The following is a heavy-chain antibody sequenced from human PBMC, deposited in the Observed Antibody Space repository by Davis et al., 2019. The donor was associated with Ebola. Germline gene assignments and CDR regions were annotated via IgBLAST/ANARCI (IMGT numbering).Heavy chain of an antibody. CDR1: GFTFSSYW. J-gene: IGHJ4*02. Sequence: GGSLRLSCAASGFTFSSYWMSWVRQAPGKGLEWVAVIWYDGSNKYYADSVKGRFTISRDNSKNTLSLQMNSLRAEDTAVYYCARERKTGTTYYFDYWGQGTLVTVSS. CDR2: IWYDGSNK. CDR3: ARERKTGTTYYFDY. D-gene: IGHD1-7*01. V-gene: IGHV3-33*08.